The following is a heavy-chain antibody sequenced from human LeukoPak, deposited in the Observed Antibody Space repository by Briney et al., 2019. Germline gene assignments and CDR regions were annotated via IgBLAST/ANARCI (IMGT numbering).Heavy chain of an antibody. CDR3: ARDQARGNGWDFDY. V-gene: IGHV4-4*07. J-gene: IGHJ4*02. D-gene: IGHD6-19*01. CDR2: IYISGSN. CDR1: GIPISSYY. Sequence: PSETLSLTCTVSGIPISSYYWSWIRQPAGKGLEWIGRIYISGSNNYNPSLKSRVTMSLDTSKNHFSLKLSSVTAADTAVYYCARDQARGNGWDFDYWGQGTLVTVSS.